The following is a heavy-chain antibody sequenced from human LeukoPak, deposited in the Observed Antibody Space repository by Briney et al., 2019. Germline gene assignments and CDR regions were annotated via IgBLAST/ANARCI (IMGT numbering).Heavy chain of an antibody. CDR3: ARDSAMVTRRLNWFDP. Sequence: ASVKVSCKASGYTFTSYGISWVRQAPGQGLEWMGWINPKSGDTNYAQKFQGRVTMTRDTSISTAYMELSRLRSDDTAVYYCARDSAMVTRRLNWFDPWGQGTLVTVSS. CDR1: GYTFTSYG. J-gene: IGHJ5*02. CDR2: INPKSGDT. V-gene: IGHV1-2*02. D-gene: IGHD4-17*01.